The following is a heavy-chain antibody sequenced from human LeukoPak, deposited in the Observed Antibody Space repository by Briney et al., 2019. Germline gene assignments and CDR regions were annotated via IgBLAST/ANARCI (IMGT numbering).Heavy chain of an antibody. CDR1: GFTXXXYA. Sequence: XLRLXXXXSGFTXXXYAMSWVRQAPGKGLEWVSAISGSGGSTYYADSVKGRFTISRDNSKNTLYLQMNSLRAEDTAVYYCAKLVTADYWGQGTLVTVSS. V-gene: IGHV3-23*01. CDR3: AKLVTADY. D-gene: IGHD2-2*01. J-gene: IGHJ4*02. CDR2: ISGSGGST.